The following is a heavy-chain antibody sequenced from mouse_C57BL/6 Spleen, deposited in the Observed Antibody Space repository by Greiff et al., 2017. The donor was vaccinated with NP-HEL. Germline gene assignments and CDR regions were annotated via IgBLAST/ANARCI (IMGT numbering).Heavy chain of an antibody. CDR2: IYPSDSET. V-gene: IGHV1-61*01. J-gene: IGHJ2*01. CDR1: GYTFTSYW. Sequence: QVQLQQPGAELVRPGSSVKLSCKASGYTFTSYWMDWVKQRPGQGLEWIGNIYPSDSETNYNQTFKDKATLTVDKSSSTAYMQLNSLTSEDSAVYDGARWGLGCLDYWGQGTTLTVSS. CDR3: ARWGLGCLDY. D-gene: IGHD3-3*01.